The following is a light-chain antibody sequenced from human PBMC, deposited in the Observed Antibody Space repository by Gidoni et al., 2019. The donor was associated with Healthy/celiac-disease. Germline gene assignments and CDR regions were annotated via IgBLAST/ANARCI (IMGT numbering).Light chain of an antibody. V-gene: IGLV2-18*01. CDR3: SLYTSSSTWV. J-gene: IGLJ3*02. CDR1: SSDVGSYNR. CDR2: EVS. Sequence: QSALTQPPSVSGSPGQSVTISCTGTSSDVGSYNRFSWYQQPPGTAPKLMIYEVSNRPSGVPDRFSGSKSGNTASLTISGPQAEDEADYYCSLYTSSSTWVFGGGTKLTVL.